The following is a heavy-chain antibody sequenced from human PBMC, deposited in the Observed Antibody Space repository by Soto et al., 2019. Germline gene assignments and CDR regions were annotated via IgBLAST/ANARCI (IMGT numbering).Heavy chain of an antibody. J-gene: IGHJ4*02. CDR3: ARDFPSYGYLLFDY. V-gene: IGHV3-21*01. CDR1: GFTFSSYS. Sequence: PGGSLRLSCAASGFTFSSYSMNWVRQAPGKGLEWVSSISSSSSYIYYADSVKGRFTTSRDNAKNSLYLQMNSLRAEDTAVYYCARDFPSYGYLLFDYWGQGTLVTVSS. D-gene: IGHD5-18*01. CDR2: ISSSSSYI.